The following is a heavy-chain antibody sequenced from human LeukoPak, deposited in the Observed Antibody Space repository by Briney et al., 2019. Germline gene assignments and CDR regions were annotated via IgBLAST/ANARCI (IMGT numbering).Heavy chain of an antibody. Sequence: PSETLSLTCTVSGGSISSYYWSWIRQPPGKGLEWIGYIYYSGSTNYSPSLKSRVTISVDTSKNQFSLKLSSVTAADTAVYYCARRCSDSSGYPRDAFDIWGQGTMVTVSS. CDR2: IYYSGST. V-gene: IGHV4-59*01. D-gene: IGHD3-22*01. J-gene: IGHJ3*02. CDR1: GGSISSYY. CDR3: ARRCSDSSGYPRDAFDI.